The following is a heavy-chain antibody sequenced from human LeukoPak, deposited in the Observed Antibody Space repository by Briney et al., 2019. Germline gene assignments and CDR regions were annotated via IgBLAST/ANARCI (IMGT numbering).Heavy chain of an antibody. CDR3: ARDRHYDFWSGYPYFDY. CDR1: GFTFSSYT. D-gene: IGHD3-3*01. J-gene: IGHJ4*02. V-gene: IGHV3-23*01. CDR2: ISGSAGST. Sequence: QAGGSLRLSCAASGFTFSSYTMNWVRQAPGKGLEWVSAISGSAGSTYYGDSVKGRFTISRDNSKNTLYLQMNSLRAEDTAVYYCARDRHYDFWSGYPYFDYWGQGTLVTVSS.